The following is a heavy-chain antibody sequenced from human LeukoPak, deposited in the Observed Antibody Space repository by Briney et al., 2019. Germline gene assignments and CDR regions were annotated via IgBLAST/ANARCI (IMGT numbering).Heavy chain of an antibody. V-gene: IGHV5-51*01. CDR1: GYTFTHNW. Sequence: GESLKISCKVSGYTFTHNWIGWVRQKPGRGLEWLGVIFPADSYTAYNSSFRGQVTISVDKSIDTAYLQWGSLKASDSAIYYCARHRATGTWSDFDYWGQGTVVTVSS. J-gene: IGHJ4*02. D-gene: IGHD1-14*01. CDR3: ARHRATGTWSDFDY. CDR2: IFPADSYT.